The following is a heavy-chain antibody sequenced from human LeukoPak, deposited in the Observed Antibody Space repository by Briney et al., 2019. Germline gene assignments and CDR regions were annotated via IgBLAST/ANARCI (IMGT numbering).Heavy chain of an antibody. CDR2: ISGSGGST. Sequence: PGGSLRLSCAASGFTFSSYAMSWVRQAPGKGLEWVSAISGSGGSTYYADSVKGRFTVSRDNSKNILYLQMNSLRAEDTAVYYCASLYSSGWYWDFGAVDADDMDVWGKGTTVTVSS. J-gene: IGHJ6*03. V-gene: IGHV3-23*01. CDR1: GFTFSSYA. CDR3: ASLYSSGWYWDFGAVDADDMDV. D-gene: IGHD6-19*01.